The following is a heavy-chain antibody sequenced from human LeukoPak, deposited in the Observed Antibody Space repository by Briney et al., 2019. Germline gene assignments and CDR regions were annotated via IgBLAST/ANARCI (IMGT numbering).Heavy chain of an antibody. CDR2: INTNTGNP. Sequence: ALVKVSCKASGYTFNGDYIHWVRQAPGQGLEWVGWINTNTGNPTYAQGFTGRFVFSLDTSVSTAYLQISSLKPEDTAVYYCARDWGGWNQAYWGQGTLVTVSS. V-gene: IGHV7-4-1*02. CDR3: ARDWGGWNQAY. CDR1: GYTFNGDY. J-gene: IGHJ4*02. D-gene: IGHD1-1*01.